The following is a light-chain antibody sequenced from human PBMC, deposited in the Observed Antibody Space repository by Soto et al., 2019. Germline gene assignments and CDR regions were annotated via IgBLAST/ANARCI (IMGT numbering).Light chain of an antibody. J-gene: IGKJ2*01. V-gene: IGKV3-11*01. CDR3: QHRGKWPRT. Sequence: EIVLTQSPATLSLSPGERATLSCRASQSVSSYLAWYQQKPSQAPRLLIYGASNRATGIPARFSGSGSGTDFSLTISILESEDFAVYYCQHRGKWPRTFGQGTKLEIK. CDR2: GAS. CDR1: QSVSSY.